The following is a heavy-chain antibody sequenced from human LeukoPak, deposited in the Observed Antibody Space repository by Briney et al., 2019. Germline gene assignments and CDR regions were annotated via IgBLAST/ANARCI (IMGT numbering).Heavy chain of an antibody. CDR1: GASISSYY. J-gene: IGHJ3*02. Sequence: PSETLSLTCTVSGASISSYYWSWIRQPPGKGLEWIGYIYYSGSTNYNPSLKGRVTISGDTSKNQFSLKLSSVTAADTAVYYCATNLDYYDSSGFVFDIWGQGTMVTVSS. CDR3: ATNLDYYDSSGFVFDI. CDR2: IYYSGST. D-gene: IGHD3-22*01. V-gene: IGHV4-59*01.